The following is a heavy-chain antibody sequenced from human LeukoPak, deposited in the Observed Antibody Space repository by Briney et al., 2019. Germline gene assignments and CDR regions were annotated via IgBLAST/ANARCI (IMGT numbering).Heavy chain of an antibody. CDR1: GFTFSSYA. CDR3: ARDHRNYYGSGSYYADWYFDL. Sequence: GGSLRLSCAASGFTFSSYAMHWVRQAPGKGLEWVAVISYDGSNKYYADSVKGRFTISRDNSKNTLYLQMNSLGAEDTAVYYCARDHRNYYGSGSYYADWYFDLWGRGTLVTVSS. V-gene: IGHV3-30*04. J-gene: IGHJ2*01. CDR2: ISYDGSNK. D-gene: IGHD3-10*01.